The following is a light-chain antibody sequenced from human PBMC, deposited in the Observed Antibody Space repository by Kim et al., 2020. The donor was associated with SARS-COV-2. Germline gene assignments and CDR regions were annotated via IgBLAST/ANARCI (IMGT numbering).Light chain of an antibody. CDR3: QQYNNWPPYT. CDR2: AAS. V-gene: IGKV3-15*01. J-gene: IGKJ2*01. CDR1: HDINVN. Sequence: EIVMTQSPATLSLSPGESATLSCRASHDINVNLAWYQQKPGQAPRLLIYAASNRATGVPARFAGSGAGTDYTLTISSLHSEDFAVYYCQQYNNWPPYTFGQGTKLEI.